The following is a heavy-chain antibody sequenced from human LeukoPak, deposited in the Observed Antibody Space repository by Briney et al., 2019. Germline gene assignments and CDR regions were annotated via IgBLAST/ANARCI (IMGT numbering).Heavy chain of an antibody. CDR3: AKVLGGLWPGIDY. Sequence: GGSLRLSCTASGFTFSTHSMHWVRQAPGKGPVWVSRINSDGSSTRYADSVTGRFTISRDNAKNTVYLQMNSLRAEDAAVYYCAKVLGGLWPGIDYWGQGTVVTVSS. CDR2: INSDGSST. D-gene: IGHD2-15*01. J-gene: IGHJ4*02. V-gene: IGHV3-74*01. CDR1: GFTFSTHS.